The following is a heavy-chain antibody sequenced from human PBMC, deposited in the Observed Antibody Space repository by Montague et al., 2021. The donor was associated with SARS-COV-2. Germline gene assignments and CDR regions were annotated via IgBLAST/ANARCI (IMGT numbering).Heavy chain of an antibody. Sequence: TLSLTCTVSGGSISSGGYYWSWIRQHPGKGLVWIVYIYYSGSAYYNPSLKSRVTISVDTSKNQFSLKLTSVTAADTAVYYCARAVETTVVAHFDYWGQGTLVTVSS. D-gene: IGHD4-23*01. CDR1: GGSISSGGYY. CDR3: ARAVETTVVAHFDY. V-gene: IGHV4-31*03. CDR2: IYYSGSA. J-gene: IGHJ4*02.